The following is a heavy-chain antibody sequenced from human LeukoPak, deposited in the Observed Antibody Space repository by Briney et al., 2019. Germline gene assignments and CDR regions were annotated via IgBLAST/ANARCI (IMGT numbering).Heavy chain of an antibody. Sequence: GGSLRLSCAASGFTFSSYSMNWVRQAPGKGLEWVANIKQDGSEKYYVDSVKGRFTISRDNAKNSLYLQMNSLRAEDTAVYYCASKGGNAGFYYWGQGTLVTVSS. V-gene: IGHV3-7*01. CDR2: IKQDGSEK. CDR3: ASKGGNAGFYY. D-gene: IGHD3-16*01. CDR1: GFTFSSYS. J-gene: IGHJ4*02.